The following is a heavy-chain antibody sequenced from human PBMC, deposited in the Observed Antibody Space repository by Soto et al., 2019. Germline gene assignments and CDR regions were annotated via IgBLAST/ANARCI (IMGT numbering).Heavy chain of an antibody. J-gene: IGHJ6*02. CDR2: ISGSDGTT. D-gene: IGHD3-10*01. Sequence: ESGGGLIQPGGSLRLSCAASGFIFSDYAMYWVRQAPGKGLEWVSVISGSDGTTYYADSVRGRFTISRDNSRNTVYLQMISLRAEDTAVYHCAKVIGGSESYWGGSHYYYALDVWGQGTTVTVSS. V-gene: IGHV3-23*01. CDR3: AKVIGGSESYWGGSHYYYALDV. CDR1: GFIFSDYA.